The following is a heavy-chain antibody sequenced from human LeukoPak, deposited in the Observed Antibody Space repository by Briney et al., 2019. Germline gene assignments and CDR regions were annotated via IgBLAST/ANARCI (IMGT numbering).Heavy chain of an antibody. CDR1: GASISNYY. CDR3: ARDRVSYTDY. Sequence: SETLSLTCTVSGASISNYYWSWTRQPAGKGREWIGRIYSTGTTNYNPSLKSRVTMSVDTSRNQFSLKLSSVTAADTAVYYCARDRVSYTDYWGQGTLVTVSS. J-gene: IGHJ4*02. CDR2: IYSTGTT. D-gene: IGHD1-26*01. V-gene: IGHV4-4*07.